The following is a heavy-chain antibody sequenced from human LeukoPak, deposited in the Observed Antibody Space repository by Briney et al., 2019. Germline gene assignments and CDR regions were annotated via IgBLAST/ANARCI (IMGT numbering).Heavy chain of an antibody. V-gene: IGHV4-38-2*02. Sequence: SETLSLTCTVSGYSISSGYYWGWIRQPPGKGLEWIGSVYYSGSTYYNPSLKSRVTMSVDTSKNQFSLKLSSVTAADTAVYYCARVTGGYSYGPFDYWGQGTLVTVSS. CDR2: VYYSGST. D-gene: IGHD5-18*01. CDR1: GYSISSGYY. J-gene: IGHJ4*02. CDR3: ARVTGGYSYGPFDY.